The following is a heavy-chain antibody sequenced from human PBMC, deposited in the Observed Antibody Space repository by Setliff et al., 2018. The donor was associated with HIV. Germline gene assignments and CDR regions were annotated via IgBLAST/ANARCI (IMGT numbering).Heavy chain of an antibody. Sequence: GGSLRLSCVASGFTFSTFAMYWVRQAPAKGLEWVSAISYDGKTTHYADSVMGRFTVSRDNSKNTLYLQLNGLRPGDTGVYYCASARIPTGGTSTSFDYWGQGTLVTVSS. CDR2: ISYDGKTT. J-gene: IGHJ4*02. CDR1: GFTFSTFA. CDR3: ASARIPTGGTSTSFDY. D-gene: IGHD1-1*01. V-gene: IGHV3-30*04.